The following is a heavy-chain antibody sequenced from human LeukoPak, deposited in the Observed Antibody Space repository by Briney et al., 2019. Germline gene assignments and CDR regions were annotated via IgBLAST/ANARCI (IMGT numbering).Heavy chain of an antibody. V-gene: IGHV4-34*01. CDR3: VRRWYSYGYSAVWFDP. Sequence: SETLSLTCAVYGGSFSGYYWSWIRQPPGKGLEWIGEINHSGSTNYNPSLKSRVTISVDTSKNQFSLKLSSVTAADTAVYYCVRRWYSYGYSAVWFDPWGQGTLVTVSS. J-gene: IGHJ5*02. CDR1: GGSFSGYY. CDR2: INHSGST. D-gene: IGHD5-18*01.